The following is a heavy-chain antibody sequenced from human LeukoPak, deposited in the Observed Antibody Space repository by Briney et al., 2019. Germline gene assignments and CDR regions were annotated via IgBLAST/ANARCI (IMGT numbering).Heavy chain of an antibody. CDR3: ARSRRGLRFDP. CDR2: IYYSGST. D-gene: IGHD1-14*01. CDR1: GGSISSSCYY. V-gene: IGHV4-39*01. J-gene: IGHJ5*02. Sequence: SESLSLTCTVSGGSISSSCYYWGWIRQPPGKGLEWIGSIYYSGSTYYNPSLKSRVTISVDTSKNQFSLKLSSVTAADTAVYYCARSRRGLRFDPWGQGTLVTVSS.